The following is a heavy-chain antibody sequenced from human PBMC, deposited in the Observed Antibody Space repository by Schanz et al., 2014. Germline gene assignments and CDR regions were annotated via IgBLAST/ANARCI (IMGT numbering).Heavy chain of an antibody. Sequence: EVQLVESGGGLVQPGGSLRLSCVASGFTFSSYDVFWVRQAPGKGLEWVSAISGSGGSTYYADSVKGRFTISRDNSKNTVYLQMNSLRPGDTAVYYCARESSNDIVLVPGAVFDHWGQGILVTVSS. CDR3: ARESSNDIVLVPGAVFDH. V-gene: IGHV3-23*04. CDR2: ISGSGGST. J-gene: IGHJ4*02. CDR1: GFTFSSYD. D-gene: IGHD2-2*01.